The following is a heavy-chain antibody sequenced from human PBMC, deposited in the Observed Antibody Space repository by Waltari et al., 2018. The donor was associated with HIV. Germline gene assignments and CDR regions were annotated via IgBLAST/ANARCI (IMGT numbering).Heavy chain of an antibody. Sequence: QPQLQESGPGLVKPSEPLSLNCSVSSVSIRGRPYYSAWLRQSPGTGMPWIGNIHHSGGSCYSPSLQSRVSITVDSAKNLFAVELTAVTATDTAVYYCARLHYDSRHSYPGACDPWGQGALVTVSS. CDR2: IHHSGGS. D-gene: IGHD3-22*01. J-gene: IGHJ5*02. CDR1: SVSIRGRPYY. CDR3: ARLHYDSRHSYPGACDP. V-gene: IGHV4-39*01.